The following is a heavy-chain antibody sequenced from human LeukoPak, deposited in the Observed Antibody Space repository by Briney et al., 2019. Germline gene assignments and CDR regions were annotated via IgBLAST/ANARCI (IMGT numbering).Heavy chain of an antibody. CDR2: IYYSGST. V-gene: IGHV4-34*01. J-gene: IGHJ4*02. D-gene: IGHD5-24*01. CDR3: ARLEMATPFDY. CDR1: GGSFSGYY. Sequence: SETLSLTCAVYGGSFSGYYWSWLRQPPGKGLEWIGSIYYSGSTYYNPSLKSRVTISVDTSKNQFSLKLSSVTAADTAVYYCARLEMATPFDYWGQGTLVTVSS.